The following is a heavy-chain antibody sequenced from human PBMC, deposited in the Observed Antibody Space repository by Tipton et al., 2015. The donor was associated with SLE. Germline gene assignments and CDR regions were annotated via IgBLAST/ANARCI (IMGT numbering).Heavy chain of an antibody. Sequence: LRLSCAASGFTFSYYSMNWIRQPAGKGLEWIGHIYNSGSTNYNPSLKSRVTISEDTSKNQFSLKLSSVTAADTAVYYCARDGGAARPYFDYWGQGTLVTVSS. CDR2: IYNSGST. CDR1: GFTFSYYS. V-gene: IGHV4-4*07. D-gene: IGHD6-6*01. CDR3: ARDGGAARPYFDY. J-gene: IGHJ4*02.